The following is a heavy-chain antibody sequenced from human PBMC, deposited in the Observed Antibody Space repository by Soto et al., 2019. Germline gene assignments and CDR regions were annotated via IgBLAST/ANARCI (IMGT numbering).Heavy chain of an antibody. CDR3: VKDIGNTENCFDY. J-gene: IGHJ4*02. V-gene: IGHV3-64D*06. CDR1: GFTFRTFS. Sequence: GGSLRLSCSASGFTFRTFSMHWVRQAPGKGLEHASTLSGSGSSTYHAESVKGRFTISRDNSKNTLHLQMTSLRAEDTTVYYCVKDIGNTENCFDYWGQGTLVTVSS. D-gene: IGHD5-18*01. CDR2: LSGSGSST.